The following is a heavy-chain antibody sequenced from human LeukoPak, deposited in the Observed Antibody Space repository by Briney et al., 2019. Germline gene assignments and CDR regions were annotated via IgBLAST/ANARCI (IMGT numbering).Heavy chain of an antibody. V-gene: IGHV3-15*01. D-gene: IGHD1-26*01. CDR2: IKSKADGGTT. CDR3: TPCGSYYLTLIDY. J-gene: IGHJ4*02. CDR1: GFTFSNAW. Sequence: GGSLRLSCAASGFTFSNAWMSWVRQAPGKGLEWVGHIKSKADGGTTDYAAPVKGRFTISRDDSKNTLYLQMNSLKAEDTAMYYCTPCGSYYLTLIDYWGQGTLVTVSS.